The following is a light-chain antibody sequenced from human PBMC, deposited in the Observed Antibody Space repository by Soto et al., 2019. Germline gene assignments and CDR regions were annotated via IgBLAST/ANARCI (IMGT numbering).Light chain of an antibody. V-gene: IGKV3-20*01. J-gene: IGKJ1*01. Sequence: SKSMATLSVYKIVGGTLSCGASQRFGSSNLAWYQQKPGQAPRLLIYSTSSRATGIPDRFSGSGSGTDFALTISRLEPEDFAVYYCQHYGNSPWTFGQGTNVDIK. CDR3: QHYGNSPWT. CDR2: STS. CDR1: QRFGSSN.